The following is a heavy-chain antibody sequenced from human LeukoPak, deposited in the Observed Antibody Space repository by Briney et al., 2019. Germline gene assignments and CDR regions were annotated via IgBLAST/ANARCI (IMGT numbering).Heavy chain of an antibody. CDR1: GFTFSSYA. Sequence: GGSLRLSCAASGFTFSSYAMSWVRQAPGKGLERVSAISGSGGSTYYADSVKGRFTISRDNSKNTLYLQMNSLRAEDTAVYYCATLSSGWYWGYWGQGTLVTVSS. D-gene: IGHD6-19*01. V-gene: IGHV3-23*01. J-gene: IGHJ4*02. CDR2: ISGSGGST. CDR3: ATLSSGWYWGY.